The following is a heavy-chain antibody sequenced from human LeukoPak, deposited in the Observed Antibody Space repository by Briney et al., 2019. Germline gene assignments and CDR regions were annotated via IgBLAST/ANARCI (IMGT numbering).Heavy chain of an antibody. D-gene: IGHD4-17*01. V-gene: IGHV3-21*01. CDR1: GFTFSSYS. CDR2: ISSSSSYI. Sequence: PGGSLRLSCAASGFTFSSYSMNWVRQAPGKGLEWVSSISSSSSYIYYADSVKGRFTISRDNARNSLYLQMNSLGAEDTAVYYCARSLGGDDYGDFDYWGQGTLVTVSS. CDR3: ARSLGGDDYGDFDY. J-gene: IGHJ4*02.